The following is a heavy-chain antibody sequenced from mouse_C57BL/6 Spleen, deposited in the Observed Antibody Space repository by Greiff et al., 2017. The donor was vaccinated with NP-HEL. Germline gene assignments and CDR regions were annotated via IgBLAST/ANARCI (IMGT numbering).Heavy chain of an antibody. Sequence: VQLQQSGPELVKPGASVKISCKASGYTFTDYYMNWVKQSHGKSLEWIGDINPNNGGTSYNQKFKGKATLTVDKSSSTAYMELRSLTSEDSAVYYCARMGFYSNYEAWFAYWGQGTLVTVSA. CDR3: ARMGFYSNYEAWFAY. J-gene: IGHJ3*01. V-gene: IGHV1-26*01. D-gene: IGHD2-5*01. CDR2: INPNNGGT. CDR1: GYTFTDYY.